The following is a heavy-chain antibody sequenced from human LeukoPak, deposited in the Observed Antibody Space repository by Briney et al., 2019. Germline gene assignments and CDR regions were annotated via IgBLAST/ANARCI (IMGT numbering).Heavy chain of an antibody. CDR2: INSDGSST. J-gene: IGHJ6*03. V-gene: IGHV3-74*01. CDR3: ARVGRGYLYYYYYMDV. CDR1: GFTFSSYW. Sequence: PGGSLRLSCAASGFTFSSYWMHWVRQAPGKGLVWVSRINSDGSSTSYADSMKGRFTISRDNAKNTLYLQMNSLRAEDTAVYYCARVGRGYLYYYYYMDVWGKGTTVTVSS. D-gene: IGHD5-12*01.